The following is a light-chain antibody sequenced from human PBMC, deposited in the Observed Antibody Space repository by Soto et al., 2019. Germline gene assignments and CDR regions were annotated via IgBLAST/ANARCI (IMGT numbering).Light chain of an antibody. J-gene: IGLJ1*01. CDR3: TSFTSSSTQV. Sequence: QSALTQPASVSGSPGQSLTISCTGNSSDVGGYNYVSWYQQHPDKAPKLMIYEVSKRPSGVSNRFSGSKSGNTASLTISGLQAEDEADFYCTSFTSSSTQVFGTGTKLTVL. CDR1: SSDVGGYNY. V-gene: IGLV2-14*01. CDR2: EVS.